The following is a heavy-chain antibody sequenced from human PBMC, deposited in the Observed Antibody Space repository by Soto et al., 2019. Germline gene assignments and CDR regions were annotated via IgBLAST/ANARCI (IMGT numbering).Heavy chain of an antibody. CDR2: ISTYNGHT. D-gene: IGHD3-10*01. J-gene: IGHJ4*02. Sequence: QVQLVQSGAEVKKPGASVKVSCKASGYTFTRYGITWVRLAPGQGLEWMGWISTYNGHTNYAQKLQGRLTMTTDTSTSTAYMELRSLRSDDTAVYYCARVWFGESEDYWGQGTLVTVSS. CDR1: GYTFTRYG. V-gene: IGHV1-18*01. CDR3: ARVWFGESEDY.